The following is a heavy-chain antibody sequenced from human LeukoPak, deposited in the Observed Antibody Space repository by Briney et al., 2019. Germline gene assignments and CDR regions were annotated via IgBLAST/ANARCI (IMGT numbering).Heavy chain of an antibody. CDR3: ARDQGVGATLSLAAYYYYGMDV. CDR2: ISSSSSTI. V-gene: IGHV3-48*01. D-gene: IGHD1-26*01. J-gene: IGHJ6*02. Sequence: GGSLRLSCAASGFTFSSYSMNWVRQAPGKGLEWVSYISSSSSTIHYADSVKGRFTISRDNSKNTLYLQMNSLRAEDTAVYYCARDQGVGATLSLAAYYYYGMDVWGQGTTVTVSS. CDR1: GFTFSSYS.